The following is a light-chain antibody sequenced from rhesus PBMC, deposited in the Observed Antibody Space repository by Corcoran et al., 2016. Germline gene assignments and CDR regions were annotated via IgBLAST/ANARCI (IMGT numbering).Light chain of an antibody. J-gene: IGKJ4*01. Sequence: DIQMTQSPSSLSASVGDTVTITCRASQSISSWLAWYQQIPGKAPKLLIYQASSLQSGVPTRFSGSGSGTDFILTIISLQSEDFAAYFCQQYTSSPLTFGGGTKVELK. V-gene: IGKV1-22*01. CDR1: QSISSW. CDR2: QAS. CDR3: QQYTSSPLT.